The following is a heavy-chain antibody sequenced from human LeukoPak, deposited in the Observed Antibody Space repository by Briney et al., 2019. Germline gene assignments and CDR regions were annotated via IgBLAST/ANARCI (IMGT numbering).Heavy chain of an antibody. V-gene: IGHV1-2*02. CDR2: INPNSGGT. CDR3: ARVRKTDVVVPAAYVFDY. J-gene: IGHJ4*02. D-gene: IGHD2-2*01. Sequence: ASVTVSFKASGYTFTVYYMHWVRQAPGQGLEWMGWINPNSGGTNYAQKFQGRVTMTRDTSISTAYMELSRLRSDDTAVYYCARVRKTDVVVPAAYVFDYWGQGTLVTVSS. CDR1: GYTFTVYY.